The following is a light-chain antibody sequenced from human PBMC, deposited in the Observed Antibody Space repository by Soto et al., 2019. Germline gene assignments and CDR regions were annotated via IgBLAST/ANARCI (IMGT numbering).Light chain of an antibody. J-gene: IGKJ4*01. CDR3: QQYGSSLLT. Sequence: EIVLTQSPGTPSLSPGGRATLSCRASQSVSSNYLAWYQQKPGQAPRLLIYGASSRATGIPDRFSGSGSGTDFTLTISRLEPEDFAVYYCQQYGSSLLTFGGGTKVEIK. CDR2: GAS. V-gene: IGKV3-20*01. CDR1: QSVSSNY.